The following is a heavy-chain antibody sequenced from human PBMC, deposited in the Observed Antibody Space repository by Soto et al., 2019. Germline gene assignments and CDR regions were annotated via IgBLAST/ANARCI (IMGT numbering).Heavy chain of an antibody. J-gene: IGHJ6*02. CDR1: GGTFSSYA. CDR3: ASTPYDSRGYPTYYYYGMDV. Sequence: QVQLVQSGAEVKKPGSSVKVSCKASGGTFSSYAISWVRQAPGQGLEWMGGIIPIFGTANYAQKFQGRVTITADEATSTAYMELSSLRSEDTAVYYCASTPYDSRGYPTYYYYGMDVWGQGTTVTGSS. V-gene: IGHV1-69*01. D-gene: IGHD3-22*01. CDR2: IIPIFGTA.